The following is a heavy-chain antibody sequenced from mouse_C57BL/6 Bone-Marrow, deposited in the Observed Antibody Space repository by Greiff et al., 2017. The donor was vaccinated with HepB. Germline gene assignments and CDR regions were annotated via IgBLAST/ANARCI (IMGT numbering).Heavy chain of an antibody. CDR3: ARSRIYHFDY. V-gene: IGHV1-76*01. CDR1: GYTFTDYY. J-gene: IGHJ2*01. CDR2: IYPGSGNT. D-gene: IGHD1-1*01. Sequence: VKLVESGAELVRPGASVKLSCKASGYTFTDYYINWVKQRPGQGLEWIARIYPGSGNTYYNEKFKGKATLTAEKSSSTAYMQLSSLTSEDSAVYFCARSRIYHFDYWGQGTTLTVSS.